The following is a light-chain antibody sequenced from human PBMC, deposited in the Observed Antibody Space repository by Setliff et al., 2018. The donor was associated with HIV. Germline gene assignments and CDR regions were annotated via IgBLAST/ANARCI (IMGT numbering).Light chain of an antibody. J-gene: IGLJ1*01. CDR2: DVS. V-gene: IGLV2-11*01. CDR3: CSYAGSYTRYV. Sequence: QSALAQPRSVSGSPGQSVPISCTGTSSDVGGYNYVSWYQQHPGKAPKLMIYDVSKRPSGVPDRFSGSKSGNTASLTISGLQAEDEADYSCCSYAGSYTRYVFGTGTKVTVL. CDR1: SSDVGGYNY.